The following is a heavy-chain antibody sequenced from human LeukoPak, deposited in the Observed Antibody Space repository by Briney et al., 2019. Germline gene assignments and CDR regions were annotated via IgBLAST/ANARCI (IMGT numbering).Heavy chain of an antibody. D-gene: IGHD6-19*01. CDR1: GGTFSSYA. Sequence: SVKVSCKASGGTFSSYAISWVRQAPGQGLEWMGGIIPIFGTANYAQRFQGRVTITADESTSTAYMELRSLRSDDTAVYYCARVVSSGWPNYYYYMDVWGKGTTVTVSS. CDR3: ARVVSSGWPNYYYYMDV. J-gene: IGHJ6*03. CDR2: IIPIFGTA. V-gene: IGHV1-69*13.